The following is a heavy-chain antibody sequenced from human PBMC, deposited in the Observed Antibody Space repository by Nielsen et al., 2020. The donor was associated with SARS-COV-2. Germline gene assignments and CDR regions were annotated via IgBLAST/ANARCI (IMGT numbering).Heavy chain of an antibody. CDR3: ARDTTYYDFWSGPTQDNWFDP. J-gene: IGHJ5*02. V-gene: IGHV4-39*01. D-gene: IGHD3-3*01. CDR2: IYYSGST. Sequence: WIRQPPGKGLEWIGSIYYSGSTYYNPSLKSRVTISVDTSKNQFSLKLSSVTAADTAVYYCARDTTYYDFWSGPTQDNWFDPWGQGTLVTVSS.